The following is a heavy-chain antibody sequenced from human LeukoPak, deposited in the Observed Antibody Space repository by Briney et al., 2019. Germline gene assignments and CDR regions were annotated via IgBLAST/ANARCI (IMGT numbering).Heavy chain of an antibody. CDR2: INPNSGGT. J-gene: IGHJ6*03. Sequence: ASVKVSCKASGYTFTGYYMHWVRQAPGQGLEWMGWINPNSGGTNYAQKFQGRVTMTRDTSISTAYMELSRLRSDDTAVYYCARVSGTKDDYYYMDVWGKGTTVTVSS. CDR1: GYTFTGYY. CDR3: ARVSGTKDDYYYMDV. D-gene: IGHD1-1*01. V-gene: IGHV1-2*02.